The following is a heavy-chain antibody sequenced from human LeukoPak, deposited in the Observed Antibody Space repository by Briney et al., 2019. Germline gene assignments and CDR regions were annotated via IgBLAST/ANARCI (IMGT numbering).Heavy chain of an antibody. CDR3: ASYYASGVSAYNYYGMDV. D-gene: IGHD3-10*01. CDR1: GYSISSGYY. Sequence: SETLSLTCAVSGYSISSGYYWGWIRQPPGKGLEWIGSMSHNRGTYYNPSLESRFTISMDTSKNQFSLRLSSVTAADTAVYYCASYYASGVSAYNYYGMDVWGKGTTVTVSS. J-gene: IGHJ6*04. V-gene: IGHV4-38-2*01. CDR2: MSHNRGT.